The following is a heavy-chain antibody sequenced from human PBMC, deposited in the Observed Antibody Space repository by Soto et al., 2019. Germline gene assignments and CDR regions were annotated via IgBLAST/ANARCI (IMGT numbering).Heavy chain of an antibody. V-gene: IGHV1-18*01. CDR2: ISAYNGNT. J-gene: IGHJ6*03. CDR3: ARVDDRNYYYYYYMDV. Sequence: KWAAASVKVSCKASGYTFTSYGISWVRQAPGQGLEWMGWISAYNGNTNYAQKLQGRVTMTTDTSTSTAYMELRSLRSDDTAVYYCARVDDRNYYYYYYMDVWGKGTTVTVSS. CDR1: GYTFTSYG. D-gene: IGHD3-22*01.